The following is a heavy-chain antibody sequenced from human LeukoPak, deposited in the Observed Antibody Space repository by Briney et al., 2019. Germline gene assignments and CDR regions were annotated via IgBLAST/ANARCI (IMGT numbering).Heavy chain of an antibody. CDR1: GFTFSSYG. Sequence: QPGGSLRLSCAASGFTFSSYGMHWVRQAPGKGLEWVAFIRYDGSNKYYADSVKGRFTISRDNSKNTLYLQMNNLRAEDTAVYYCARDNEYETSGWWTWGQGTLVTVSS. V-gene: IGHV3-30*02. CDR2: IRYDGSNK. CDR3: ARDNEYETSGWWT. D-gene: IGHD3-22*01. J-gene: IGHJ4*02.